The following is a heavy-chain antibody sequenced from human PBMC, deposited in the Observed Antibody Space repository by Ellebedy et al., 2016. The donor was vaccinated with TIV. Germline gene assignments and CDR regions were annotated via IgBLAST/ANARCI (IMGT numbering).Heavy chain of an antibody. V-gene: IGHV3-48*02. CDR1: GFTFSSYS. CDR3: ARWDTAMVSRFHYYYYMDV. CDR2: ISSSSSTI. D-gene: IGHD5-18*01. J-gene: IGHJ6*03. Sequence: GESLKISXAASGFTFSSYSMNWVRQAPGKGLEWVSYISSSSSTIYYADSVKGRFTISRDNAKNSLYLQMNSLRDEDTAVYYCARWDTAMVSRFHYYYYMDVWGKGTTVTVSS.